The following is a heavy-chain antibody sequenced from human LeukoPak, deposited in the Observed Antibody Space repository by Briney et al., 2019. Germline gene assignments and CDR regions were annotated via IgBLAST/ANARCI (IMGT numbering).Heavy chain of an antibody. D-gene: IGHD3-22*01. Sequence: GGSLRLSCAASGFTFSNYWMHWVRQTPGKGLVWVSRITADGKTTSYADSVKGRFTISRDNAENTLYLQMNSLRAEDTAVYYCARAKRLLPTGWGQGTLVTVSS. CDR1: GFTFSNYW. CDR3: ARAKRLLPTG. J-gene: IGHJ4*02. CDR2: ITADGKTT. V-gene: IGHV3-74*01.